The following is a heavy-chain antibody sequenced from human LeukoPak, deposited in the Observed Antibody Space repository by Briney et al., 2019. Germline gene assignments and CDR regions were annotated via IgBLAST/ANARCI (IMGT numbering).Heavy chain of an antibody. J-gene: IGHJ4*02. CDR3: ATHGYSELRYFDWSTNE. CDR2: IKEDGSEK. V-gene: IGHV3-7*01. CDR1: GFTFSSHW. Sequence: PGGSLRLSCVVSGFTFSSHWMSWVRQAPGEGLEWVANIKEDGSEKYYVDSVKGRFTTSRDNAKKSLYLQMDSLRAEDTAVYYCATHGYSELRYFDWSTNEWGQGTLVTVSS. D-gene: IGHD3-9*01.